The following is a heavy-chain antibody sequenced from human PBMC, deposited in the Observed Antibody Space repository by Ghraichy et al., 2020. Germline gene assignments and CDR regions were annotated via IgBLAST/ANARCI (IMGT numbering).Heavy chain of an antibody. CDR1: GYTFSTYA. Sequence: ASVKVSCKASGYTFSTYAITWVRQAPGQGLEWMGWISAYIDNTNYAQKFQGRVTMTTDTSTSTAYMELRSLRSDDTAVYYCARVPSFDGTGGGCYWMDDYYCLDVWGQGTTVTVSS. CDR2: ISAYIDNT. CDR3: ARVPSFDGTGGGCYWMDDYYCLDV. D-gene: IGHD2-15*01. V-gene: IGHV1-18*04. J-gene: IGHJ6*02.